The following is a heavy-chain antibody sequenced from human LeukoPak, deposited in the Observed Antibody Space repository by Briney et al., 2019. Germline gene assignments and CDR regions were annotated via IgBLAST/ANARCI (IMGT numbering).Heavy chain of an antibody. D-gene: IGHD3-10*01. V-gene: IGHV4-4*07. CDR2: IYTSGST. J-gene: IGHJ5*02. CDR3: ARAGLMVRGVTAAWFDP. CDR1: GGSISSYY. Sequence: SETLSLTCTVSGGSISSYYWSWIRQPAGKGLEWIGRIYTSGSTNYNPSPKSRVTMSVDTSKNQFSLKLSSVTAADTAVYYCARAGLMVRGVTAAWFDPWGQGTLVTVSS.